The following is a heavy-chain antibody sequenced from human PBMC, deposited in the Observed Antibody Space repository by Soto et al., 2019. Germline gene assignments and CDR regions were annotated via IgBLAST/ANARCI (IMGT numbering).Heavy chain of an antibody. Sequence: ASVKVSCKASGYTFTGYYMHWVRQAPGQGLEWMGWINPNSGGTNYAQKFQGRVTLTRDTSISTAYMELSRLRSDDTAVYYCARIPIVVVPTASPMNWFDPWGQGTLVTV. D-gene: IGHD2-2*01. V-gene: IGHV1-2*02. J-gene: IGHJ5*02. CDR2: INPNSGGT. CDR3: ARIPIVVVPTASPMNWFDP. CDR1: GYTFTGYY.